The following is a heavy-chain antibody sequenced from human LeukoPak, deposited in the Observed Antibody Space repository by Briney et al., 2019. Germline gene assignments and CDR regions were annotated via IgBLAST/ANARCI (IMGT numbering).Heavy chain of an antibody. J-gene: IGHJ3*02. V-gene: IGHV3-30*04. CDR3: ARDHIEYYDSPDDAFDI. CDR1: GFTFSSYA. CDR2: ISYDGSNK. D-gene: IGHD3-3*01. Sequence: GRSLRLSCAASGFTFSSYAMHWVRQAPGKGLEWVAVISYDGSNKYYADSVKGRFTISRDNSKNTLYLQMNSLRAEDTAVYYCARDHIEYYDSPDDAFDIWGQGTMVTVSS.